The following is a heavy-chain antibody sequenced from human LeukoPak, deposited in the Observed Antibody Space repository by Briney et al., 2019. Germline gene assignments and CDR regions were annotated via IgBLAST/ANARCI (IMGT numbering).Heavy chain of an antibody. V-gene: IGHV4-39*07. D-gene: IGHD2-2*01. Sequence: PSETLSLTCTVSGGSISSSSYYWGWIRQPPGKGLEWLGSIYYSGSTYYNPSLKSRVTISVDTSKTQFSLKLSSVTAADTAVYYCARELVGPATSWFDPWGQGTLVTVSS. CDR1: GGSISSSSYY. CDR3: ARELVGPATSWFDP. J-gene: IGHJ5*02. CDR2: IYYSGST.